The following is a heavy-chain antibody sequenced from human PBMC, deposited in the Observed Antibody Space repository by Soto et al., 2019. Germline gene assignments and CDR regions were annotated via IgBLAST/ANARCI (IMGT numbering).Heavy chain of an antibody. V-gene: IGHV4-30-4*01. J-gene: IGHJ6*02. Sequence: SETLSLTCTVSGGSISSGDYYWSWIRQPPGKGLEWIGYIYYSGSTYYNPSLKSRVTISVDTSKNQFSLKLSSVTAADTAVYYCARERSRYRLRFLEWCPWGMDVWGQGTTVTVSS. CDR3: ARERSRYRLRFLEWCPWGMDV. CDR2: IYYSGST. CDR1: GGSISSGDYY. D-gene: IGHD3-3*01.